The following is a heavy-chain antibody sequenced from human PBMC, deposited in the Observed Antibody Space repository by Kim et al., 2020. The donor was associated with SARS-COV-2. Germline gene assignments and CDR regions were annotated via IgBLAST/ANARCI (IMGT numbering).Heavy chain of an antibody. Sequence: SETLSLTCTVSGGSISSGSYYWSWIRQPAGKGLEWIGRIYTSGSTNYNPSLKSRVTISVDTSKNQFSLKLSSVTAADTAVYYCARVIAAGWFDPWGQGTLVTVSS. CDR2: IYTSGST. CDR3: ARVIAAGWFDP. CDR1: GGSISSGSYY. V-gene: IGHV4-61*02. J-gene: IGHJ5*02. D-gene: IGHD6-25*01.